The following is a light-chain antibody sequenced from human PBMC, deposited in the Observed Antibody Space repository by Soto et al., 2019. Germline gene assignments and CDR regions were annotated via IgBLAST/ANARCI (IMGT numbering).Light chain of an antibody. V-gene: IGKV3-20*01. CDR3: QQHDILPIT. CDR2: GAS. Sequence: EIVMTQSPGTLSVSPGERATLSRRASQSVRNNLAWYQHKPGQAPRLLISGASRRATGIPDRFSGAGSGTDFTLTISRLEPEDFALYYCQQHDILPITFGQGTRLEIK. J-gene: IGKJ5*01. CDR1: QSVRNN.